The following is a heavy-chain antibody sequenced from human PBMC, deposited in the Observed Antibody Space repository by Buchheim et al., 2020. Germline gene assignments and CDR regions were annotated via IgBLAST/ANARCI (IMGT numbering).Heavy chain of an antibody. CDR2: ISYDGSNK. CDR3: AKENPRYGYQGY. D-gene: IGHD5-18*01. V-gene: IGHV3-30*18. J-gene: IGHJ4*02. CDR1: GFTISSYG. Sequence: QVQLVESGGGVVQPGRSLRLSCAASGFTISSYGMHWVRQAPGKGLEWVAVISYDGSNKYYADSVKGRFTISRDNSKNTLYLQMNSLRAEDTAVYYCAKENPRYGYQGYWGQGTL.